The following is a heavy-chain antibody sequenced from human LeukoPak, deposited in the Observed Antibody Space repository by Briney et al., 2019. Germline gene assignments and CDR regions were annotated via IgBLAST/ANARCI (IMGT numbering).Heavy chain of an antibody. CDR2: IYYSGST. CDR3: VRLPGATRYNWFDP. Sequence: SETLSLTCAVSGGSISSGGYSWSWIRQPPGKGLEWIGSIYYSGSTYYNLSLKSRVTISVDTSKNQFSLKLSSVTAADTAVYYCVRLPGATRYNWFDPWGQGTLVTVSS. D-gene: IGHD1-26*01. CDR1: GGSISSGGYS. J-gene: IGHJ5*02. V-gene: IGHV4-30-2*03.